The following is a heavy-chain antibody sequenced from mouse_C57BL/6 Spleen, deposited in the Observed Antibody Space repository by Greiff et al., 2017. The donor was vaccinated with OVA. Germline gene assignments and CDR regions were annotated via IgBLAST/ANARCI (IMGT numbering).Heavy chain of an antibody. CDR2: IDPANGNT. V-gene: IGHV14-3*01. CDR3: FIYYYGSSYDYYAMDY. D-gene: IGHD1-1*01. Sequence: EVQLQQSVAELVRPGASVKLSCTASGFNIKNTYMHWVKQRPEQGLEWIGRIDPANGNTKYAPKFQGKATITADTSSNTAYLQLSSLTSEDTAIYYCFIYYYGSSYDYYAMDYWGQGTSVTVSS. J-gene: IGHJ4*01. CDR1: GFNIKNTY.